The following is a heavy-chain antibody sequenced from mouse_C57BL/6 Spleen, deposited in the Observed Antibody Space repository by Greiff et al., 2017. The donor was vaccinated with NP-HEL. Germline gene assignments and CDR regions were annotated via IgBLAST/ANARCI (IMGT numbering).Heavy chain of an antibody. CDR2: IYPGSGST. Sequence: VQLQQPGAELVKPGASVKMSCKASGYTFTSYWITWVKQRPGQGLEWIGDIYPGSGSTNYNEKFKSKATLTVDTSSSTAYMQLSSLTSEDSAVYYCARSYDYDPLFAYWGQGTLVTVSA. V-gene: IGHV1-55*01. CDR3: ARSYDYDPLFAY. D-gene: IGHD2-4*01. J-gene: IGHJ3*01. CDR1: GYTFTSYW.